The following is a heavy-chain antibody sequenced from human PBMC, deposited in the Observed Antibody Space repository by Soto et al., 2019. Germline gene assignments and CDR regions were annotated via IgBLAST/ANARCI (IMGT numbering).Heavy chain of an antibody. V-gene: IGHV1-18*01. CDR1: GYTFTSYG. CDR2: ISAYSDNT. D-gene: IGHD3-22*01. Sequence: QVQLVQSGAEVKKPGASVKVSCKASGYTFTSYGISWVRQAPGQGLEWMGWISAYSDNTNYAQKLQGRVTMTTDTSTSTAYMELRSLRSDDTAVYFCARAGDYYESSAYFSWGQGTLVTVSS. CDR3: ARAGDYYESSAYFS. J-gene: IGHJ5*02.